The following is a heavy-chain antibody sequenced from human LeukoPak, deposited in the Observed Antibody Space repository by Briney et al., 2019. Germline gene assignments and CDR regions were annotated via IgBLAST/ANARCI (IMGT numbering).Heavy chain of an antibody. J-gene: IGHJ4*02. CDR2: TYYRSDWYN. CDR1: GDSVSSNSAA. V-gene: IGHV6-1*01. Sequence: SQTLSLTCAISGDSVSSNSAAWNWIRQSPSRGLEWLGRTYYRSDWYNDFALSEKSRITINPTTSKNQFSLQLSSVTPEDTAVYYCARGVAWFGDLLLDYWGQGTLVTVSS. D-gene: IGHD3-10*01. CDR3: ARGVAWFGDLLLDY.